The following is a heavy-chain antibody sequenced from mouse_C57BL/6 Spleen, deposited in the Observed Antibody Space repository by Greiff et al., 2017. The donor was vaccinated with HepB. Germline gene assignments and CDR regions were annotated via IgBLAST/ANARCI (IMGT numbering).Heavy chain of an antibody. D-gene: IGHD2-10*01. CDR2: FYPGSGSI. V-gene: IGHV1-62-2*01. Sequence: VQLQQSGAELVKPGASVKLSCKASGYTFTEYTIHWVKQRSGQGLEWIGWFYPGSGSIKYNEKFKDKATLTADKSSSTAYMELSRLTSEDSAVYFGARHEEPYYGNYVWFAYWGQGTLVTVSA. J-gene: IGHJ3*01. CDR1: GYTFTEYT. CDR3: ARHEEPYYGNYVWFAY.